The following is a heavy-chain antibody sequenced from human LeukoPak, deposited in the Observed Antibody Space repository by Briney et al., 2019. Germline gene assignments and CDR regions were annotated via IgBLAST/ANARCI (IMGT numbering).Heavy chain of an antibody. J-gene: IGHJ3*02. CDR2: MNPNSGNT. CDR1: GYTFTSYD. V-gene: IGHV1-8*03. Sequence: GASVKVSCKASGYTFTSYDINWVRQATGQGLEWMGWMNPNSGNTGYAQKFQGRVTITRNTSISTAHMELSSLRSEDTAVYYCARGPWELLGAFDIWGQGTMVTVSS. D-gene: IGHD1-26*01. CDR3: ARGPWELLGAFDI.